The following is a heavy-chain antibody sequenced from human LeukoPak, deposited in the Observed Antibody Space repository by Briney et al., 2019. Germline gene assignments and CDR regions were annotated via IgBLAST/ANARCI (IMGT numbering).Heavy chain of an antibody. CDR2: INPNSGGT. J-gene: IGHJ3*02. Sequence: GASVKVSCKASGYTFTGYFMHWVRQAPGQGLEWMGWINPNSGGTNYAQKFQGRLTMTRDTSTSTVYMEVSRLTSDDTAVYYCARGFRKYYDSSGYYPEAFDIWGQGTMVTVSS. CDR1: GYTFTGYF. D-gene: IGHD3-22*01. V-gene: IGHV1-2*02. CDR3: ARGFRKYYDSSGYYPEAFDI.